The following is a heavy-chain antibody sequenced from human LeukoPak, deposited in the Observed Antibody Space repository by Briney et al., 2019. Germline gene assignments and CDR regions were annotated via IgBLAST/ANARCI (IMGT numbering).Heavy chain of an antibody. J-gene: IGHJ6*02. CDR1: GFVFDDFA. CDR3: ARGGGLDV. CDR2: INHNGNVN. V-gene: IGHV3-7*03. D-gene: IGHD3-16*01. Sequence: GGSLRLSCAASGFVFDDFAMHWARQAPGKGLEWVASINHNGNVNYYVDSVKGRFTISRDNAKNSLYLQMSNLRAEDTAVYFCARGGGLDVWGQGATVTVSS.